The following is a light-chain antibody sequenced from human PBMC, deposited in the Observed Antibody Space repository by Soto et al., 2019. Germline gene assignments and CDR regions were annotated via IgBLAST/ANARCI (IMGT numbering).Light chain of an antibody. CDR3: QQYIDSPRT. CDR1: QTVNRNY. Sequence: EIILTQSPGTPALSPGDGATLSCRASQTVNRNYLAWYHQRPGQPPRLLIYGVSNRASGVPDRFSGDGSGTEFTLTIGRLDPDDFGVYYCQQYIDSPRTFGQGTRVEVK. J-gene: IGKJ1*01. V-gene: IGKV3-20*01. CDR2: GVS.